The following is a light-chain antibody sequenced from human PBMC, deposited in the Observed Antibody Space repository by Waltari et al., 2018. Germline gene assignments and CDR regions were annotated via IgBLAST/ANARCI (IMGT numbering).Light chain of an antibody. J-gene: IGKJ4*01. Sequence: IPLTQPPSPLSASVGDIVILTFRASQGISSYLAWYQQKPGKAPKRLIYAASTLQSGVPSRFSGSGSGTVFTLTFSSLQPEDFETYDCQQLNSYPFTFGGGTKVVI. CDR3: QQLNSYPFT. CDR1: QGISSY. CDR2: AAS. V-gene: IGKV1-9*01.